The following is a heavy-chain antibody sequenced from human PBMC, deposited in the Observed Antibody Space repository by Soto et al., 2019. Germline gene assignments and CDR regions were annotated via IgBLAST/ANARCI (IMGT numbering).Heavy chain of an antibody. J-gene: IGHJ4*02. D-gene: IGHD2-2*01. CDR1: GFTFSSYW. CDR2: VRQDGSQK. CDR3: SPALNF. Sequence: GGSLRLSCEASGFTFSSYWMSWVRQAPGKGLEWVANVRQDGSQKFLVDSVKGRFTISRDNAKNSLYLQMSSLTAEDSALYYCSPALNFWGQGTLVTVSS. V-gene: IGHV3-7*01.